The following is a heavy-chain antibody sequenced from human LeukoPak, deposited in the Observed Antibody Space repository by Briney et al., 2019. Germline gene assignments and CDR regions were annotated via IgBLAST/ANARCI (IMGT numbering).Heavy chain of an antibody. J-gene: IGHJ5*02. Sequence: GRSLRLSCAGSGFRFGDYAMHWVRQAPGKGLEWVSGITWNSDDIAYADSVKGRFTISRDNAKNSLFLQMNSLRIEDTALYYCTKDYSSGYLNWFDPWGQGTLVTVSS. CDR1: GFRFGDYA. CDR2: ITWNSDDI. V-gene: IGHV3-9*01. D-gene: IGHD3-22*01. CDR3: TKDYSSGYLNWFDP.